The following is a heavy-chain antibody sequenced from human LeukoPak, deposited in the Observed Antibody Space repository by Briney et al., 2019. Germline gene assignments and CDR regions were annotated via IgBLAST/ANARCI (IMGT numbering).Heavy chain of an antibody. V-gene: IGHV1-2*02. CDR3: ARAHCSSTSCYLRDAFDI. CDR2: INPNSGGT. J-gene: IGHJ3*02. D-gene: IGHD2-2*01. Sequence: GASVKVSCKASGYTFTGYYMHWVRQAPGQGLEWMGWINPNSGGTNYAQKFQGRVTMTRDTSISTAYMELSRLRSDDTAVYYCARAHCSSTSCYLRDAFDIWGQGTMVTVSS. CDR1: GYTFTGYY.